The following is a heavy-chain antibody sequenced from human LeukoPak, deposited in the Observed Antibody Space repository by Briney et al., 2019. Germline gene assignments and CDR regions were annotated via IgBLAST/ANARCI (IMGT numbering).Heavy chain of an antibody. Sequence: SETLSLTCTVSGGSISSYYWSWIRQPPGKGLEWIGYIYYSGSTNYNPSLKSRVTISVDTSKNQFSLKLSSVTAADTAVYYCARLHYYGSGSYSYYFDYWGQGTLVTVSS. CDR2: IYYSGST. D-gene: IGHD3-10*01. J-gene: IGHJ4*02. CDR3: ARLHYYGSGSYSYYFDY. CDR1: GGSISSYY. V-gene: IGHV4-59*08.